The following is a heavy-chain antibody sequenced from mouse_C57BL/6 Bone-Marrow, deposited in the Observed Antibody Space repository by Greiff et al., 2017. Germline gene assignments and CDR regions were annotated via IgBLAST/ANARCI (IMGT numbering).Heavy chain of an antibody. CDR2: IWSDGST. CDR3: ARQGGSRNLYDDMDN. CDR1: GFSLTSYG. D-gene: IGHD1-1*01. V-gene: IGHV2-6-1*01. J-gene: IGHJ4*01. Sequence: VKLMESGPGLVAPSQSLSITCTVSGFSLTSYGVHWVRQPPGKGLEWLVVIWSDGSTTYNSALKSSLSISKDNSKSQVFLKMNSLQTDDTAMYDGARQGGSRNLYDDMDNWGQGTSVTVSS.